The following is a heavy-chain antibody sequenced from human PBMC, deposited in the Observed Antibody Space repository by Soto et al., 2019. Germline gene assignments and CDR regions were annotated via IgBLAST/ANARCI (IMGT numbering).Heavy chain of an antibody. D-gene: IGHD6-19*01. Sequence: QVQLQESGPGLVKPSETLSLTCTVSGGSISSYYWSWIRQPAGKGLEWIGRIYTSGSTNYNPSLKSRVTMSVDTSKNQFSLKLSSVTAADTAVYYCARASLDQSRGPQWLVPFDPWGQGTLVTVSS. CDR1: GGSISSYY. V-gene: IGHV4-4*07. CDR3: ARASLDQSRGPQWLVPFDP. J-gene: IGHJ5*02. CDR2: IYTSGST.